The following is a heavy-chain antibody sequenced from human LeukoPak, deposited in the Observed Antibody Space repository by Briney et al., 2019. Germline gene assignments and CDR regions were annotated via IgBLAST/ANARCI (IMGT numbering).Heavy chain of an antibody. J-gene: IGHJ5*02. V-gene: IGHV1-69*05. Sequence: SVKVSCKASGGTFSSYAISWMRQAPGQGLEWIGRIIPIFGTANYAQKFQGRVTITTDESTSTAYMELSSLRSEDTAVYYCARDAGDYATDDNWFDPWGQGTLVTVSS. CDR3: ARDAGDYATDDNWFDP. CDR1: GGTFSSYA. CDR2: IIPIFGTA. D-gene: IGHD4-17*01.